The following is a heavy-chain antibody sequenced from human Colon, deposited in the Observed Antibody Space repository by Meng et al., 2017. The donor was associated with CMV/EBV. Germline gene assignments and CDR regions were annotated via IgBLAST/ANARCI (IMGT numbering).Heavy chain of an antibody. CDR1: GFPVSDNY. J-gene: IGHJ5*02. CDR2: IYSGGRT. Sequence: CAVSGFPVSDNYMNWVSQAPGRGLEWVSVIYSGGRTVDADSVKGRFAISRDNSKNTVFLQMNSLRAEDTAVYYCTTSAEMNSWFDPWGQGTLVTVSS. V-gene: IGHV3-53*01. D-gene: IGHD2/OR15-2a*01. CDR3: TTSAEMNSWFDP.